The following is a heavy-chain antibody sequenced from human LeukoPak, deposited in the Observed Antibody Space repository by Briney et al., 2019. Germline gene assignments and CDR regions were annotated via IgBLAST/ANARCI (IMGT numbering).Heavy chain of an antibody. Sequence: GESLKISCKGSGYSFTSYWIGWVRQMPGKGLEWMGIIYPSDSDTRYSPSFQGQVTISADKSISTAYLQWSSLKASDTAMYYCARHITAAAGSRRLNSGYYYGMDVWGQGTTVTVSS. CDR3: ARHITAAAGSRRLNSGYYYGMDV. V-gene: IGHV5-51*01. D-gene: IGHD6-13*01. CDR2: IYPSDSDT. J-gene: IGHJ6*02. CDR1: GYSFTSYW.